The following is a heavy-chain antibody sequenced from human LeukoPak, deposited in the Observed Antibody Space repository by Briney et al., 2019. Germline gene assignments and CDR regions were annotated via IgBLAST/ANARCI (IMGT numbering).Heavy chain of an antibody. Sequence: ASVKVSCKASGYTFTSYYMHWVRQAPGQGLEWMGIINPSGGSTSYAQKFQGRVTMTRDTSTSTVYMELSSLRSEDAAVYYCARDPFHPAAGTQNDYWGQGTLVTVSS. CDR3: ARDPFHPAAGTQNDY. CDR1: GYTFTSYY. D-gene: IGHD6-13*01. V-gene: IGHV1-46*01. CDR2: INPSGGST. J-gene: IGHJ4*02.